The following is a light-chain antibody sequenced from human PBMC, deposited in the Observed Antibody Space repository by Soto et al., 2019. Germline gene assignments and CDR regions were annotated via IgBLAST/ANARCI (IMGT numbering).Light chain of an antibody. Sequence: DIQMTQSPSTLSASVGDRVTITCRASQSISSWLAWYQQKPGKAPKLLIYKASSVESGVPSRFSGSGAGTEFSLTISSLQTDDFATYYCQQNNSFPTFGQGTKVEIK. CDR3: QQNNSFPT. V-gene: IGKV1-5*03. J-gene: IGKJ1*01. CDR2: KAS. CDR1: QSISSW.